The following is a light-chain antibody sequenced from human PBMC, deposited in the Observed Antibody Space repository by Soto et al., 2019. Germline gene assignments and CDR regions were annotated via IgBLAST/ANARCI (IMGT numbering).Light chain of an antibody. CDR1: SSDIGVYDF. Sequence: QSVLTQPASVSGSPGQSITISCTGTSSDIGVYDFVSWYQQHPGRAPKLLIYDVTNWPSGISDRFSGSKSGNTASLTISGLQPEDEADYYCSSYTTSTTRVFGGGTKLTVL. CDR2: DVT. J-gene: IGLJ3*02. CDR3: SSYTTSTTRV. V-gene: IGLV2-14*01.